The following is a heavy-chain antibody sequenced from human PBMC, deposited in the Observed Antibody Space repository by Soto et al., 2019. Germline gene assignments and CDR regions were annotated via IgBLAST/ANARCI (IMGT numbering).Heavy chain of an antibody. CDR3: AKGRFDVVTISPFDH. CDR1: GFTFSSFG. Sequence: VGSLRLSCAASGFTFSSFGMHWVRQAPGKGLEWVAVISYDGTEEKYADSVKGRATVSRDNSKNTVYLQMNRLRGDDSAIYYCAKGRFDVVTISPFDHWGQGTLVTVSS. J-gene: IGHJ4*01. CDR2: ISYDGTEE. V-gene: IGHV3-30*18. D-gene: IGHD3-3*02.